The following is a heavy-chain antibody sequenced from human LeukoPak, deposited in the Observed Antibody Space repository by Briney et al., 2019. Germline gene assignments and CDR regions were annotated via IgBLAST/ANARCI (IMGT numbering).Heavy chain of an antibody. CDR3: VRGVGVSRFNYLDS. D-gene: IGHD6-13*01. V-gene: IGHV3-30*04. J-gene: IGHJ4*02. Sequence: GRSLRLSCAASGFTFSSYAMHWVRQAPGKGLEWVAVKGRFTISRDNSKNTLYLQMNSLRDDDTAVYYCVRGVGVSRFNYLDSWGQGTLVIVSS. CDR1: GFTFSSYA.